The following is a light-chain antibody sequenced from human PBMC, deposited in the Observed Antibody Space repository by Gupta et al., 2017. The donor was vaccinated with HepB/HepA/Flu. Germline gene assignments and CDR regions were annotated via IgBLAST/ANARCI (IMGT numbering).Light chain of an antibody. CDR3: QQYNNWPQT. V-gene: IGKV3-15*01. J-gene: IGKJ1*01. Sequence: EIVMTQSPATLSVSPGERATLSCRASQSVSSNLAWYQQKPGQAPRLLIYGASTRATVIPARFIGSGSGTEFTLTISSLQSEDFAVYYCQQYNNWPQTFGQGTKVEIK. CDR2: GAS. CDR1: QSVSSN.